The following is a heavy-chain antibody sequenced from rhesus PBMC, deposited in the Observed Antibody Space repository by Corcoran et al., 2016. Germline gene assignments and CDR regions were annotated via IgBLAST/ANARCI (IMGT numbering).Heavy chain of an antibody. J-gene: IGHJ4*01. CDR1: GGSTSGHY. V-gene: IGHV4-165*02. CDR3: ARFPGYYPNFDY. Sequence: QVQLQESGPGLVKPSETLSLTCSVSGGSTSGHYCNWIRQPPGKGLEWIGYIGGSYGIPYTHASLKSRVSISTDTSKNQFSLKLTSVTAADTAVYYCARFPGYYPNFDYWGQGVLVTVSS. CDR2: IGGSYGIP. D-gene: IGHD3-28*01.